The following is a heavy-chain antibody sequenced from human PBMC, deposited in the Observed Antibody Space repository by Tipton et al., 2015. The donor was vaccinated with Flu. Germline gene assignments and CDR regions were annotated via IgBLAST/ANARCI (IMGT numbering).Heavy chain of an antibody. D-gene: IGHD6-19*01. CDR3: ARGRYSSGWYLSTWFDP. J-gene: IGHJ5*02. V-gene: IGHV4-34*01. CDR1: GGSFSGYY. Sequence: TLSLTCAVYGGSFSGYYWSWIRQPPGKGLEWIGEINHSGSTNYNPSLKSRVTISVDTSKNQFSLKLSSVTAADTAVYYCARGRYSSGWYLSTWFDPWGQGTLVTVSS. CDR2: INHSGST.